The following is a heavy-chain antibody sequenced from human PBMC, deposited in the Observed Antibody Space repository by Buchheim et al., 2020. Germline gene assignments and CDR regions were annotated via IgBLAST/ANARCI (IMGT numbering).Heavy chain of an antibody. V-gene: IGHV4-38-2*01. CDR3: ARGVSVGKYYFDY. D-gene: IGHD4-23*01. J-gene: IGHJ4*02. CDR1: GYSISTGYY. CDR2: IHHSGRT. Sequence: QVQLQESGPGLVEPSETLSLTCAVSGYSISTGYYWGWIRQPPGKGLECIATIHHSGRTYYNPSPKSRVAISVDTSENQLSLRLTSVTAADAAVYYCARGVSVGKYYFDYWGQGTL.